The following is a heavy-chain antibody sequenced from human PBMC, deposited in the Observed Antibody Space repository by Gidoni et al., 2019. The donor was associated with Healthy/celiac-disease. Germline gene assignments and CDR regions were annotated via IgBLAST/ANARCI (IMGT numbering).Heavy chain of an antibody. J-gene: IGHJ3*02. D-gene: IGHD3-22*01. CDR1: GFTFSSYA. V-gene: IGHV3-30-3*01. Sequence: QVQLVESGGGVVQPGRSLRHSRAAAGFTFSSYARAWVRQAPGKGLVWVAVISYDGSNKYYADSVKGRFTISRDNSKNTLYLQMNSLRAEDTAVYYCARGVLYYYDSSGWSAFDIWGQGTMVTVSS. CDR2: ISYDGSNK. CDR3: ARGVLYYYDSSGWSAFDI.